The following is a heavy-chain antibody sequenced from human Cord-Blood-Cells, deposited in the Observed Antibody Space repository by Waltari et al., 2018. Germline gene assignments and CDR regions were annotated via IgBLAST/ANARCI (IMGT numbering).Heavy chain of an antibody. CDR2: TYYRSKWYN. V-gene: IGHV6-1*01. J-gene: IGHJ2*01. D-gene: IGHD2-2*02. Sequence: QVQLQQSGPGLVKPSQPLSLTCALSGDSVSSNSAAWHWIRQSPSACIEWLGRTYYRSKWYNDYAVSVKSRITINPDTSKNQFSLQLNSVTPEDTAVYYCARDHCSSTSCYNYWYFDLWGRGTLVTVSS. CDR3: ARDHCSSTSCYNYWYFDL. CDR1: GDSVSSNSAA.